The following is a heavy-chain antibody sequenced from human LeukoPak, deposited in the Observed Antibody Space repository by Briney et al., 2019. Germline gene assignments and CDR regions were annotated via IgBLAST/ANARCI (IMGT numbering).Heavy chain of an antibody. CDR2: IYYSGST. J-gene: IGHJ6*02. V-gene: IGHV4-59*01. Sequence: SETLSLTCTVSGGSISSYYWSWIRQPPGKGLEWIGYIYYSGSTNYNPSLKSRVTISVDTSKNQFSLKLSSVTAADTAVYYCARDHFLPGLANYYYYGMDVWGQGTTVTVSS. CDR3: ARDHFLPGLANYYYYGMDV. D-gene: IGHD3-16*01. CDR1: GGSISSYY.